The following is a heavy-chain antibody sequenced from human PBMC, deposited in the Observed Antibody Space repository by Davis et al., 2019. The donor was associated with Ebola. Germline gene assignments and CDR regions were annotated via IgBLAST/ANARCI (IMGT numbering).Heavy chain of an antibody. CDR3: VTQLWFGS. CDR1: GFTFSSYA. J-gene: IGHJ4*02. V-gene: IGHV3-64D*06. CDR2: ISSNGGTT. D-gene: IGHD3-10*01. Sequence: GESLKISCSASGFTFSSYAMRWVRQAPGKGLEYVSAISSNGGTTYYADSVKGRFSISRDNPKNMLYLQMSSLRAEDTAVYYCVTQLWFGSWGQGTLVTVSS.